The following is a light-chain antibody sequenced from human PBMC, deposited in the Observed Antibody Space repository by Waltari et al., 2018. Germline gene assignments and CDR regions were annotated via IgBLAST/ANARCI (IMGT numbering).Light chain of an antibody. CDR3: QQYNNWPPT. Sequence: EIVMTQSPATLSVSPADRATLSSRASQSVSSNLAWYPQKPGQAPRLLIDGASTRATGSPARFSGSGSGTEFTLTISSLQSEDFAVYYCQQYNNWPPTFGQGTKVEIK. J-gene: IGKJ1*01. CDR2: GAS. V-gene: IGKV3-15*01. CDR1: QSVSSN.